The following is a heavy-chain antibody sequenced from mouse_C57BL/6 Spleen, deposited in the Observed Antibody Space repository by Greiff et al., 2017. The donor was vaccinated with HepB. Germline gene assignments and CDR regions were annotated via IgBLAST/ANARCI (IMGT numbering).Heavy chain of an antibody. CDR2: IYPGDGDT. CDR1: GYAFSSSW. Sequence: QVQLQQSGPELVKPGASVKISCKASGYAFSSSWMNWVKQRPGKGLEWIGRIYPGDGDTNYNGKFKGKATLTADKSSSTAYMQLSSLTSEDSAVYFCARSGGYDYDDEEGYAMDYWGQGTSVTVAS. D-gene: IGHD2-4*01. J-gene: IGHJ4*01. V-gene: IGHV1-82*01. CDR3: ARSGGYDYDDEEGYAMDY.